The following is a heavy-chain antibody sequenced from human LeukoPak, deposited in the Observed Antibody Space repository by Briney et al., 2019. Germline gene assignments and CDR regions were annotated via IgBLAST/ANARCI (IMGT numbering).Heavy chain of an antibody. V-gene: IGHV1-69*05. CDR1: GGTFSSYA. Sequence: SVKVSCKASGGTFSSYAISWVRQAPGQGLEWMGGIIPIFGTANYAQKFQGRVTMTTDSSTSTAFMELGSLRSDDTAVYYCARAPTVFGVDPEQNHFDPWGQGTLVIVSS. CDR2: IIPIFGTA. CDR3: ARAPTVFGVDPEQNHFDP. D-gene: IGHD3-3*01. J-gene: IGHJ5*02.